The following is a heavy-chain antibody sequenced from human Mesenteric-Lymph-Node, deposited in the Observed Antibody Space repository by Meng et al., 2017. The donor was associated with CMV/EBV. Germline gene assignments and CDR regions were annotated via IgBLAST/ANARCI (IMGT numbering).Heavy chain of an antibody. D-gene: IGHD2/OR15-2a*01. CDR3: AKSRSSTPGIVDD. Sequence: QVQLQESGPGLVKPSETLSLTCIVSGVSVTGGAYHWSWIRQSPGKGLEWIGYIYGTGITIYNPSLKSRVTILLETSKNQFSLKLNSVTTADTAVYYCAKSRSSTPGIVDDWGQGTLVTVSS. V-gene: IGHV4-61*08. CDR2: IYGTGIT. CDR1: GVSVTGGAYH. J-gene: IGHJ4*02.